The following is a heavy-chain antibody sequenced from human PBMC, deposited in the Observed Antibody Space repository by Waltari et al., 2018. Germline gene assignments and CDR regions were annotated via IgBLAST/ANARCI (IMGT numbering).Heavy chain of an antibody. D-gene: IGHD6-19*01. Sequence: QVQLQESGPGLVKPSETLSLTCTVSGGSINSYYWSWIRQPPGKGLEWIAYIYYSGSTNYNPSLKSRVTISVDTSKNQFSLKLSSVTAADTAVYYCARGRKRRYSSGWYYFDYWGQGTLVTVSS. CDR3: ARGRKRRYSSGWYYFDY. V-gene: IGHV4-59*12. CDR1: GGSINSYY. J-gene: IGHJ4*02. CDR2: IYYSGST.